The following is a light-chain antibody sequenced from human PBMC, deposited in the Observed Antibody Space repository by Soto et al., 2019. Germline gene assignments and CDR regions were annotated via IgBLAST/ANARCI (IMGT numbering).Light chain of an antibody. Sequence: QPVLAQPASVSGSPGQSITISCSGSSIDVGDNNYVSWYQHHPGKAPKLIIYEVSNRPSGVSNRFSGSSSDNTASLTISGLLPDDEADYYCSSYTTSSTPSDVFGTGTKLTVL. CDR2: EVS. CDR3: SSYTTSSTPSDV. CDR1: SIDVGDNNY. J-gene: IGLJ1*01. V-gene: IGLV2-14*01.